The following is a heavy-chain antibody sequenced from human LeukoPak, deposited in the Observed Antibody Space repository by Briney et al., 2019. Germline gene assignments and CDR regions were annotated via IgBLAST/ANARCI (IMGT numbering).Heavy chain of an antibody. V-gene: IGHV3-7*01. CDR2: IEEYGNEV. D-gene: IGHD3/OR15-3a*01. J-gene: IGHJ4*02. Sequence: GGSLRLSCAASGFTFTNYWMSWLRQAPGKGLEWVANIEEYGNEVQYVDSVKGRFTIFRDNTKTSLYLQMNNLRVEDTAVYYCARPSFRTGSYFDHWGQGALVTVSS. CDR3: ARPSFRTGSYFDH. CDR1: GFTFTNYW.